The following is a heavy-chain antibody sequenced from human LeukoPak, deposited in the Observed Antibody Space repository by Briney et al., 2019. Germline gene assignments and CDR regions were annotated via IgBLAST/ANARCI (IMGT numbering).Heavy chain of an antibody. Sequence: GGSLRLSCAASGFTFRTYWMHWVRQVPGKGLEWVANIKQDGSEKSYVESVRGRFTISRDNAKNSLYLQLNSLRAEDTALYYCARDNPPDYWGQGTLVTVSS. CDR1: GFTFRTYW. CDR3: ARDNPPDY. J-gene: IGHJ4*02. CDR2: IKQDGSEK. V-gene: IGHV3-7*03.